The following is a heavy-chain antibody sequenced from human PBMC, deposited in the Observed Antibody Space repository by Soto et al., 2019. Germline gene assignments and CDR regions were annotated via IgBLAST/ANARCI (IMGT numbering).Heavy chain of an antibody. D-gene: IGHD3-3*01. Sequence: SETLSLTCTASGGSISSGGYYWSWIRQHPGKGLEWIGYIYYSGSTYYNPSLKSRVTISVDTSKNQFSLKLSSVTAADTAVYYCARVGVFWSGYYAPFLDYWGQGTLVPVSS. CDR3: ARVGVFWSGYYAPFLDY. CDR2: IYYSGST. CDR1: GGSISSGGYY. J-gene: IGHJ4*02. V-gene: IGHV4-31*03.